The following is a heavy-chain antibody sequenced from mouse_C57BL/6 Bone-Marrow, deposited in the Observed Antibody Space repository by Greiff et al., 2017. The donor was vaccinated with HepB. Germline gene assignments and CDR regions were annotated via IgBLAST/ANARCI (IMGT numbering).Heavy chain of an antibody. Sequence: QVQLQQPGAELVKPGASVKLSCKASGYTFTSYWMHWVKQRPGQGLEWIGMIHPNSGSTNYNEKFKSKATLTVDKSSSTAYMQLSRLTSEDSAVYYCATRKVYYYGSSLYYYAMDYWGQGTSVTVSS. J-gene: IGHJ4*01. V-gene: IGHV1-64*01. D-gene: IGHD1-1*01. CDR1: GYTFTSYW. CDR3: ATRKVYYYGSSLYYYAMDY. CDR2: IHPNSGST.